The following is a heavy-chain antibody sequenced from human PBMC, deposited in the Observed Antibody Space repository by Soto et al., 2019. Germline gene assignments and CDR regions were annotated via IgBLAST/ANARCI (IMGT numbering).Heavy chain of an antibody. CDR3: AKVVGDGSGGFYYYYGMDV. J-gene: IGHJ6*02. CDR2: ISGGGGST. Sequence: EVHVLESGGGLVQPGGSLRLSCAASGFSFSGYAMSWVRQAPGRGLEWLSAISGGGGSTYYADSVKGRFTISRDNSKNTLYLQMNSLRAEDTALYYCAKVVGDGSGGFYYYYGMDVWGQGTTLTVSS. D-gene: IGHD3-10*01. CDR1: GFSFSGYA. V-gene: IGHV3-23*01.